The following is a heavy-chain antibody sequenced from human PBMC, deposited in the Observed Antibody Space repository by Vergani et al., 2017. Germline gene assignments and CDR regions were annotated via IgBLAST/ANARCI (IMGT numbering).Heavy chain of an antibody. CDR2: ISSGGGDI. CDR3: TTAWGLYYLHGEYFQY. V-gene: IGHV3-23*04. CDR1: GFTFDTYT. D-gene: IGHD3-10*01. J-gene: IGHJ1*01. Sequence: EGQVVESGGGLVQPGGSRRLSCAGAGFTFDTYTMAYVRQAPGKGLEWVATISSGGGDIFYADSVKGSFTISRDNSKNTLFLQMNSLKDEDTAVYYCTTAWGLYYLHGEYFQYWGRGTLVSVSS.